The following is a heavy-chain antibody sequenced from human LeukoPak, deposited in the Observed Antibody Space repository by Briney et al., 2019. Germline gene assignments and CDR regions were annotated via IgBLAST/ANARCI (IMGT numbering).Heavy chain of an antibody. D-gene: IGHD2-15*01. CDR2: IYHSGNS. CDR1: GGSFSGFY. CDR3: ARQECNGGSCYSRAIWFDP. Sequence: SETLSLTCAVYGGSFSGFYWSWIRQPPGKGLEWIGEIYHSGNSNYNPSLKSRVTISEDTSKNQLSLKLSSVTAADTAVYYCARQECNGGSCYSRAIWFDPWGQGTLVTVSS. J-gene: IGHJ5*02. V-gene: IGHV4-34*01.